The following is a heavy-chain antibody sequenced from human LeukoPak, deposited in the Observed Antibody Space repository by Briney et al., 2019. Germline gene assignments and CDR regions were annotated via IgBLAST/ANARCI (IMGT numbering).Heavy chain of an antibody. J-gene: IGHJ6*03. CDR2: IYSGGST. CDR1: GFTVSSNY. CDR3: AKTYDFWSGYYKAHYYYYYMDV. V-gene: IGHV3-66*01. D-gene: IGHD3-3*01. Sequence: QAGGSLRLSCAASGFTVSSNYMSWVRQAPGKGLEWVSVIYSGGSTYYADSVKGRFTISRDNSKNTLYLQMNSLRAEDTAVYYCAKTYDFWSGYYKAHYYYYYMDVWGKGTTVTVSS.